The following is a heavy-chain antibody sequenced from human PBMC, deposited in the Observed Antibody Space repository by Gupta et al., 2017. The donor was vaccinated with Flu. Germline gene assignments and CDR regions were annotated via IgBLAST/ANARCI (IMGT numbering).Heavy chain of an antibody. D-gene: IGHD6-6*01. Sequence: VSQAPGKGLEWFSYISYTITIYYADSVKGRFTISRDNAKNSLYLQMNSLRAEDTAVYYCARVEARRLNFFDYWGQGTLVAVSS. CDR2: ISYTITI. J-gene: IGHJ4*02. V-gene: IGHV3-48*01. CDR3: ARVEARRLNFFDY.